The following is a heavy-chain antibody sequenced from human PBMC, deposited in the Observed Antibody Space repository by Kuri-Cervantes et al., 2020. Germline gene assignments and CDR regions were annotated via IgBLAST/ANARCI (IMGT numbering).Heavy chain of an antibody. D-gene: IGHD3-22*01. V-gene: IGHV3-11*04. Sequence: LSLTCAASGFTLSDYYMSWIRQAPGNGLEYISYTSSSGSTKYYADSVKGRFTISRDNAKNLLYLQMNSLRVEDTAVYYCARDRLDSSLSWVDYWGQGTLVTVSS. J-gene: IGHJ4*02. CDR2: TSSSGSTK. CDR3: ARDRLDSSLSWVDY. CDR1: GFTLSDYY.